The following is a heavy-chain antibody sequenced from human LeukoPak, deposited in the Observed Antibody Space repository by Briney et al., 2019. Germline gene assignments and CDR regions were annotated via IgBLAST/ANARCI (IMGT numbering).Heavy chain of an antibody. D-gene: IGHD6-13*01. CDR2: ITSSSSHI. J-gene: IGHJ6*03. CDR3: ARDPYSGSYVDYYYYYYMDV. CDR1: GFTFSSYN. Sequence: PGGSLRLSCAASGFTFSSYNMNWVRQAPAKGLEWVSSITSSSSHIYYADSVKGRFTISRDNAKNSLYLQIDSLRAEDTAVYYCARDPYSGSYVDYYYYYYMDVWGKGTTVTISS. V-gene: IGHV3-21*01.